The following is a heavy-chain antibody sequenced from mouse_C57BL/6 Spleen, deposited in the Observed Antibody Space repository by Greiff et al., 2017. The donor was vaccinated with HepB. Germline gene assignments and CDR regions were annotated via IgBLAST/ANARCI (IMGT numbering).Heavy chain of an antibody. CDR1: GYTFTSYW. CDR3: APNYYGSSPLFDY. D-gene: IGHD1-1*01. V-gene: IGHV1-59*01. J-gene: IGHJ2*01. CDR2: IDPSDSYT. Sequence: VQLQQPGAELVRPGTSVKLSCKASGYTFTSYWMHWVKQRPGQGLEWIGVIDPSDSYTNYNQKFKGKATLTVDTSSSTAYMQLSSLTSEDSAVYYCAPNYYGSSPLFDYWGQGTTLTVSS.